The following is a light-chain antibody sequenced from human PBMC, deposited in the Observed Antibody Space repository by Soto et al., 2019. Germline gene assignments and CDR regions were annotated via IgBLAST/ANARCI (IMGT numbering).Light chain of an antibody. V-gene: IGKV1-27*01. Sequence: DIQMTQSPSSLSASVGDRVTITCRASQVISNYLAWYQQKPGKVPKLLIYAASTLQSGVPFRFSGSGSGTDFNLTIRSLQPEDVATYYCQKYNSAPWTFGQGTKVEIK. CDR1: QVISNY. CDR3: QKYNSAPWT. J-gene: IGKJ1*01. CDR2: AAS.